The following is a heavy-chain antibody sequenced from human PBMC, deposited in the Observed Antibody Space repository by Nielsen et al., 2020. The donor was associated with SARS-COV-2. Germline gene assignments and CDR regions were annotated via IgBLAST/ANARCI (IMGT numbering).Heavy chain of an antibody. J-gene: IGHJ6*02. CDR1: GFTFSSYW. Sequence: GGSLRLSCAASGFTFSSYWMHWVRQAPGKGLVWVSRINSDGSSTSYADSVKGRFTISRDNAKNTLYLQMNSLRAEDTAVYYCAREPTNCSSTSCYSPQFGYGMDVWGQGTTVTVSS. CDR3: AREPTNCSSTSCYSPQFGYGMDV. CDR2: INSDGSST. V-gene: IGHV3-74*01. D-gene: IGHD2-2*01.